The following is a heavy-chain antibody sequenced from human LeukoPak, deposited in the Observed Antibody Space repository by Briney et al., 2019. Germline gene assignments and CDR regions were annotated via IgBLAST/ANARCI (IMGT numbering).Heavy chain of an antibody. CDR3: ARVGVLRYVQH. CDR2: ITGSGGNR. D-gene: IGHD3-9*01. Sequence: GGSLRLSCAASGFTFSSHGMNWVRQAPGKGLEWVSGITGSGGNRYYADSVKGRFTISRDNSKNTLYLQMNSLRAEDTAVYYCARVGVLRYVQHWGQGTLVTVSS. J-gene: IGHJ1*01. V-gene: IGHV3-23*01. CDR1: GFTFSSHG.